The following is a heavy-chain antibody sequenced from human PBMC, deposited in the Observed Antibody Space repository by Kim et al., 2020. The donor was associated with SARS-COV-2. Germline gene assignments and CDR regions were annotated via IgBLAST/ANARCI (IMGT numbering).Heavy chain of an antibody. Sequence: ASVKVSCKASGYTFTSYAMHWVRQAPGQRLEWMGWINAGNGNTKYSQKFQGRVTITRDTSASTAYMELSSLRSEDTAVYYCARVLTGSGSYYFGIYYYDGMDGWGQGTTVSVSS. D-gene: IGHD3-10*01. CDR2: INAGNGNT. V-gene: IGHV1-3*01. J-gene: IGHJ6*02. CDR1: GYTFTSYA. CDR3: ARVLTGSGSYYFGIYYYDGMDG.